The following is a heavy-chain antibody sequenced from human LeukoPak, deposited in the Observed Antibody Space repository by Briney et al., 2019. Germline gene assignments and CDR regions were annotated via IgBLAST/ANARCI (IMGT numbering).Heavy chain of an antibody. CDR1: GYSISSGYY. J-gene: IGHJ6*03. CDR2: IYHGGTT. V-gene: IGHV4-38-2*02. Sequence: PSETLSLTCTVSGYSISSGYYWGWIRQPPGKGLEWIGTIYHGGTTHYNPSLKSRVTISVDTSKNQFSLKLSSVTAADTAVYYCARVEEGYGSGRRENYYYYYMDVWGKGTTVTISS. D-gene: IGHD3-10*01. CDR3: ARVEEGYGSGRRENYYYYYMDV.